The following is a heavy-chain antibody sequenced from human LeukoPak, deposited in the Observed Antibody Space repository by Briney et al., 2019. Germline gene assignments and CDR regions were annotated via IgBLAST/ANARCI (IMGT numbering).Heavy chain of an antibody. Sequence: PSETLSLTCTVSGVSISSYYWNWMRQSPGKGLEWIGYSHYSGTTNYNPSLKSRVTMSVDTSKNQFSLKLSSVSAADTAVYYCARDTAMVSLDYWGQGTLVTVSS. CDR3: ARDTAMVSLDY. V-gene: IGHV4-59*01. CDR1: GVSISSYY. CDR2: SHYSGTT. D-gene: IGHD5-18*01. J-gene: IGHJ4*02.